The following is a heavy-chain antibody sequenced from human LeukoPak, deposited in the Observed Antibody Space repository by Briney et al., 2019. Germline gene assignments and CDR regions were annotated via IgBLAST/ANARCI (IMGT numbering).Heavy chain of an antibody. J-gene: IGHJ5*02. V-gene: IGHV3-21*01. Sequence: GGSLRLSCAASGFTFSSYSMNWVRQAPGKGLEWVSSISSSSSYIYYADSVKGRFTISRDNAKNSLYLQMNSLRAEDTAVYYCARGERGDDAEGGFDPWGQGTLVTVSS. CDR2: ISSSSSYI. D-gene: IGHD4-17*01. CDR3: ARGERGDDAEGGFDP. CDR1: GFTFSSYS.